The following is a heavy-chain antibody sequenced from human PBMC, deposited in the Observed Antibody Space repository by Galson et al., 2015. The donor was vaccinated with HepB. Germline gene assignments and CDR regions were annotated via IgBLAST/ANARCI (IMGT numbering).Heavy chain of an antibody. CDR1: GYTLTELS. J-gene: IGHJ6*02. D-gene: IGHD6-19*01. CDR3: AKGSSGGWYESHGMDV. Sequence: SVKVSCKVSGYTLTELSMHWVRQAPGKGLEWMGGFDPEDGETIYAQKFQGRITMTEDTSTDTAYMELSSLRSEDTAVYYCAKGSSGGWYESHGMDVWGQGTTVTVSS. V-gene: IGHV1-24*01. CDR2: FDPEDGET.